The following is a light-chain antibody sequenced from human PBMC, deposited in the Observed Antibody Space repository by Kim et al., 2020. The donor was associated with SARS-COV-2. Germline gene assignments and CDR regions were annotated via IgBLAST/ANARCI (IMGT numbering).Light chain of an antibody. Sequence: ASVGDRVTINCRASQDIANSLAWYQQKPGTVPKLLIYAASTLQSGVPSRFSGSGSGTEFTLTIGSLQTEDVATYYCQKYDTAPWTFGPGTKVDIK. CDR3: QKYDTAPWT. J-gene: IGKJ1*01. CDR2: AAS. V-gene: IGKV1-27*01. CDR1: QDIANS.